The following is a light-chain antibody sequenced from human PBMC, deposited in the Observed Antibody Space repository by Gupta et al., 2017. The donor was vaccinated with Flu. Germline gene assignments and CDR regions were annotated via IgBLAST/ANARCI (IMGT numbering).Light chain of an antibody. Sequence: DGVMTHSPLSLPVTLGQPASLSCRSSQSLVYSDGNTSLHWFQQRPGQSPRRLIYQVSHRESGVPDRFSGSGSGTDFTLKISRVEAEDVGVYYCMQGSRWPWAFGQGTKVEIK. V-gene: IGKV2-30*01. CDR3: MQGSRWPWA. CDR2: QVS. J-gene: IGKJ1*01. CDR1: QSLVYSDGNTS.